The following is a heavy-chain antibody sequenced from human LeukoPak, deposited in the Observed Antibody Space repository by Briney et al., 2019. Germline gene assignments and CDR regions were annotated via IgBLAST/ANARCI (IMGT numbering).Heavy chain of an antibody. CDR1: GYAFTSYY. CDR2: INPSGGST. V-gene: IGHV1-46*01. J-gene: IGHJ4*02. Sequence: GASVTVSCKASGYAFTSYYMHWVRQAPGQGLEWMGIINPSGGSTSYAQKFQGRVTMTRDTSTSTVYMELSSLRSEDTAVYYCARGYYDILTGYYGEVDYWGQGTLVTVSS. CDR3: ARGYYDILTGYYGEVDY. D-gene: IGHD3-9*01.